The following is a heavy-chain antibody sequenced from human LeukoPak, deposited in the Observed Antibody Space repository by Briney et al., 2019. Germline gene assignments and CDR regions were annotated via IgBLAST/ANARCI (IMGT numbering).Heavy chain of an antibody. CDR2: INAGNGNT. CDR1: GYTFTSYA. V-gene: IGHV1-3*01. Sequence: ASVKVSCKASGYTFTSYAMHWVRQAPGQRLEWMGWINAGNGNTKYSQKFQGRVTITRDTSASTAYMELSNLRSEDTAVYYCAFQSRYWYFDLWGRGTLVTVSS. J-gene: IGHJ2*01. CDR3: AFQSRYWYFDL.